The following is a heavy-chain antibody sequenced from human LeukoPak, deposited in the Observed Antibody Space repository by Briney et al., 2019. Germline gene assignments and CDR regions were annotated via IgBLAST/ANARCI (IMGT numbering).Heavy chain of an antibody. D-gene: IGHD2-15*01. J-gene: IGHJ6*03. CDR2: IKQDGSEK. CDR3: ARVLRYCSGGNCYSGGLGYMDV. Sequence: PGGSLRPSCAASGFTFSSYWMSWVRQAPGKGLEWVANIKQDGSEKHYVDSVKGRFTISRDNAKNSLFLQMNSLRAEDTAVYYCARVLRYCSGGNCYSGGLGYMDVWGKGTTVTISS. V-gene: IGHV3-7*03. CDR1: GFTFSSYW.